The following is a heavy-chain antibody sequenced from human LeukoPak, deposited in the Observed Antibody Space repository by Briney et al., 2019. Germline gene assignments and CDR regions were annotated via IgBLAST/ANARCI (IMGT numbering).Heavy chain of an antibody. V-gene: IGHV1-24*01. CDR3: ATALTLRGEYYFDY. Sequence: ASVKVSCKVSGYTLTELSMHWVRRAPGKGLEWMGGFDPEDGETIYAQKFQGRVTMTKDTSTDTAYMELSSLRSEDTAVYYCATALTLRGEYYFDYWGQGTLVTVSS. CDR2: FDPEDGET. CDR1: GYTLTELS. J-gene: IGHJ4*02. D-gene: IGHD4-17*01.